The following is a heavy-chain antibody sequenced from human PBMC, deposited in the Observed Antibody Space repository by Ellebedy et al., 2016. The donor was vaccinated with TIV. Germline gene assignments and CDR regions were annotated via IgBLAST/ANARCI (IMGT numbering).Heavy chain of an antibody. CDR3: ARDRTHYDILTGYSYYFDY. Sequence: GGSLRLSCAASGFTFDDSWMSWVRQAPGKGLEWVAVIWYDGSNKYYADSVKGRFTISRDNSKNTLYLQMNSLRAEDTAVYYCARDRTHYDILTGYSYYFDYWGQGTLVTVSS. CDR1: GFTFDDSW. J-gene: IGHJ4*02. V-gene: IGHV3-33*08. CDR2: IWYDGSNK. D-gene: IGHD3-9*01.